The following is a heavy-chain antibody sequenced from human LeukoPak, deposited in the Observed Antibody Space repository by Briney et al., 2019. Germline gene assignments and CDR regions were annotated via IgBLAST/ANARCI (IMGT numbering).Heavy chain of an antibody. J-gene: IGHJ4*02. V-gene: IGHV1-46*01. D-gene: IGHD6-19*01. CDR3: ARSRSSCWHDF. CDR1: GYTFTSYY. CDR2: INPSGGST. Sequence: ASVKVSCKASGYTFTSYYMRWVRQAPGQGLEWMGIINPSGGSTTFAQKFQGRVTMTRDASTSTVYLELSSLRSEDTAVYYCARSRSSCWHDFWGQGTLVIVSS.